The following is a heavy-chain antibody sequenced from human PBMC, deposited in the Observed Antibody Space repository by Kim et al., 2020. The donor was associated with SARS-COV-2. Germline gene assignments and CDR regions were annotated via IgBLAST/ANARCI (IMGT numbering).Heavy chain of an antibody. CDR1: GGSISSYY. Sequence: SETLSLTCTVSGGSISSYYWSWIRQPPGKGLEWIGYIYYSGSTNYNPSLKSRVTISVDTSKNQFSLKLRSVTAADTAGYYCARHTFYCTNGVCYKGTFD. D-gene: IGHD2-8*01. V-gene: IGHV4-59*08. J-gene: IGHJ4*01. CDR2: IYYSGST. CDR3: ARHTFYCTNGVCYKGTFD.